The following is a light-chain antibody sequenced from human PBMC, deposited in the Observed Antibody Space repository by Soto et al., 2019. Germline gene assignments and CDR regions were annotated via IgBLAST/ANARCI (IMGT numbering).Light chain of an antibody. CDR2: WAS. J-gene: IGKJ3*01. CDR3: QQYYSTPPA. V-gene: IGKV4-1*01. CDR1: QSVLYSSNNKNY. Sequence: DVVMTQSPYSLAVSLGERAAINCNSSQSVLYSSNNKNYLAWYQQKPGQPPKLLIYWASTRESGVPDRFSGSGSGTDFTLTISSLQAEDVAVYYCQQYYSTPPAFGPGTKVDIK.